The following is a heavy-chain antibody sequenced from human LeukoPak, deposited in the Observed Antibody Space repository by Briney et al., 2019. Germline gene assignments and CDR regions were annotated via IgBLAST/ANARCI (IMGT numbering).Heavy chain of an antibody. CDR1: GFTFSSYA. J-gene: IGHJ4*02. CDR3: AKGKGGYSYGLFDY. CDR2: ISSGDRT. V-gene: IGHV3-23*01. D-gene: IGHD5-18*01. Sequence: PGGSLRLSCAASGFTFSSYAMNWVRQAPGKGLEWVAGISSGDRTFHAESVKGRFTISRDKSKDTLYLQMNSLRAEDTAVYYCAKGKGGYSYGLFDYWGQGTLVTVSS.